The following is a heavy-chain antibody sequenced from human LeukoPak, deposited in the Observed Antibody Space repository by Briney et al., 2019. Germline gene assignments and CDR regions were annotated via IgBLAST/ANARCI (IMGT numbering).Heavy chain of an antibody. CDR2: IGGSGSNT. CDR1: GFTFSSYV. Sequence: PGGSLRLSCAASGFTFSSYVMSWVRQTPGKGLEWVSAIGGSGSNTYYTDSVKGRFTISRDNSKNTLYLQMNSLRAEDTAVYYCARELIGYYGMDVWGQGTTVTVSS. V-gene: IGHV3-23*01. CDR3: ARELIGYYGMDV. D-gene: IGHD2-15*01. J-gene: IGHJ6*02.